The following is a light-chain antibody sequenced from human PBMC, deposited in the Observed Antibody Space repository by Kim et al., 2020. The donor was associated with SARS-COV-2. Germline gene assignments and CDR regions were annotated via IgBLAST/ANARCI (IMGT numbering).Light chain of an antibody. CDR1: QSVSSSY. Sequence: LSPGERATLPGRASQSVSSSYLAWYQQKPGQAPRLLIYGASSRATGIPDRFSGSGSGTDFTLTISRLEPEDFAVYYCQQYGSSLYTFGQGTKLEI. J-gene: IGKJ2*01. V-gene: IGKV3-20*01. CDR3: QQYGSSLYT. CDR2: GAS.